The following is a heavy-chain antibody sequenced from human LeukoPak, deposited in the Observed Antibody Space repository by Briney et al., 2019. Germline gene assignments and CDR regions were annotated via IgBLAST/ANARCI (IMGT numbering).Heavy chain of an antibody. V-gene: IGHV3-48*03. CDR1: GFAFSSYE. CDR2: ISTSGTTI. D-gene: IGHD5-18*01. Sequence: GGSLRLSCAASGFAFSSYEMNWVRQAPGKGLEWVSYISTSGTTIHYADSVKGRFTISRDNAKNSLYLQMNSLRAEDTAVYYCARYPGYSYFFDYWGQGTLVTVSS. J-gene: IGHJ4*02. CDR3: ARYPGYSYFFDY.